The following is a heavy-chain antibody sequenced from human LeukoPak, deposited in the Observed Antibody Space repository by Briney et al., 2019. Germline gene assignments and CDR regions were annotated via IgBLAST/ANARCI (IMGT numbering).Heavy chain of an antibody. CDR1: GFTVSSNY. CDR2: ISSSSSYI. V-gene: IGHV3-21*01. Sequence: GGSLRPSCAASGFTVSSNYMNWVRQAPGKGLEWVSSISSSSSYIYYADSVKGRFTISRDNAKNSLYLQMNSLRAEDTAVYYCSRLDTNYYYMDVWGKGTTVTVSS. CDR3: SRLDTNYYYMDV. D-gene: IGHD5-18*01. J-gene: IGHJ6*03.